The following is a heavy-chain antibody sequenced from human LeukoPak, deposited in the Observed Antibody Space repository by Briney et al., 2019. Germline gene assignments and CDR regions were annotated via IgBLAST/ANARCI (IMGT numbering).Heavy chain of an antibody. Sequence: ASVKVSCKASGGTFSSYAISWVRQAPGQGLEWMGGIIPIFGTANYAQKFQGRVTITADESTSTAYMELSSLRSEDTAVYYCARAEYGDYDDDAFDIWGQGTMVTVSS. CDR3: ARAEYGDYDDDAFDI. CDR2: IIPIFGTA. D-gene: IGHD4-17*01. J-gene: IGHJ3*02. V-gene: IGHV1-69*13. CDR1: GGTFSSYA.